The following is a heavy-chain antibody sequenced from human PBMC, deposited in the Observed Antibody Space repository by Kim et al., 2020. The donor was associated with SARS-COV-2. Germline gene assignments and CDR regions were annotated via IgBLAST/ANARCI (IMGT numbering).Heavy chain of an antibody. V-gene: IGHV5-10-1*01. Sequence: GESLKISCKGSGYSFTSYWISWVRHMPGKGLEWMGRFDPSDSYPIYSRSFQGHVTISADKSISTAYLPGRSLKASDTSMYYCAREEGYYYDSSGRNRFDPWGQGTLVTVSS. J-gene: IGHJ5*02. CDR2: FDPSDSYP. D-gene: IGHD3-22*01. CDR1: GYSFTSYW. CDR3: AREEGYYYDSSGRNRFDP.